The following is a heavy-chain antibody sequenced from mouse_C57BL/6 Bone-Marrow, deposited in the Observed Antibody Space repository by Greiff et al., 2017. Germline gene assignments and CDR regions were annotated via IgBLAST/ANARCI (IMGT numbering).Heavy chain of an antibody. CDR3: ARWAGGYAMDY. Sequence: QVQLQQSGAELVRPGASVKLSCKASGYPFTDYYINWVKQRPGQGLEWIARFYPGSGNTYYNEKFKGKATLTAEKPSSTAYMQLSSLTSEDSAVDFCARWAGGYAMDYWGQGTSVTVSS. CDR1: GYPFTDYY. D-gene: IGHD1-1*02. J-gene: IGHJ4*01. V-gene: IGHV1-76*01. CDR2: FYPGSGNT.